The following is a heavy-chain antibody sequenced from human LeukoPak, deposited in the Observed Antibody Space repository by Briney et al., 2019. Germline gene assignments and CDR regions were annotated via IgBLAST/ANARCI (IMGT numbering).Heavy chain of an antibody. J-gene: IGHJ3*02. CDR1: GFTFSSYS. Sequence: GGSLRLSCAASGFTFSSYSMNWVRQAPGKGLEWVSSISSSSSYIYYADSVKGRFTISRDNAKNSLYLQMNSLRAEDTAVYYCARGLTTDAAFDIWGQGTMVTVFS. CDR3: ARGLTTDAAFDI. D-gene: IGHD3-22*01. CDR2: ISSSSSYI. V-gene: IGHV3-21*01.